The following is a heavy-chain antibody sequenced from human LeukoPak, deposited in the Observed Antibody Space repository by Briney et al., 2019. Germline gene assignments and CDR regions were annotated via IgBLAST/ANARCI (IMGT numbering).Heavy chain of an antibody. V-gene: IGHV3-23*01. CDR1: GFSFSNYV. Sequence: GWSLILSCAASGFSFSNYVMGWGRRPPGKGLEWVSTIRGSGGSTYYADSVKGRFTISRDNSKSTLYLQMNSLSAEDTAIYYCARLPTGFPNWFDFWGQGTLVTVSS. J-gene: IGHJ5*01. CDR2: IRGSGGST. CDR3: ARLPTGFPNWFDF. D-gene: IGHD3-9*01.